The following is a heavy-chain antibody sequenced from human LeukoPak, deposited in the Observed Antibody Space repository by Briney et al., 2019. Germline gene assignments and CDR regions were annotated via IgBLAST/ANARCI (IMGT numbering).Heavy chain of an antibody. CDR1: GGSISSYH. D-gene: IGHD5-18*01. Sequence: SETLSLTCTVSGGSISSYHWGWIRQPPEMGLEWIGSIYYSGNTYYNPSLKSRVTMSVDTSKNQFSLKLSSVTAADTAVYYCARHRSGGYTYGVLDYWGQGTLVTVSS. CDR2: IYYSGNT. J-gene: IGHJ4*02. V-gene: IGHV4-39*01. CDR3: ARHRSGGYTYGVLDY.